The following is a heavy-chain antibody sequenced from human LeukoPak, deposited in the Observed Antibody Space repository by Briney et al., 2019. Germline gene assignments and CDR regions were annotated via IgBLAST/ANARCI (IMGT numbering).Heavy chain of an antibody. Sequence: PGGSLRLSCAASGFTFSSYWMSWVRQAPGKGLEWVANIKQDGSEKYYVDSVKGRFTISRDNAKNSLYLQMNSLRAEDTAVCYCARDRESSWLGGYYFDYWGQGTLVTVSS. CDR3: ARDRESSWLGGYYFDY. V-gene: IGHV3-7*01. CDR2: IKQDGSEK. D-gene: IGHD6-13*01. CDR1: GFTFSSYW. J-gene: IGHJ4*02.